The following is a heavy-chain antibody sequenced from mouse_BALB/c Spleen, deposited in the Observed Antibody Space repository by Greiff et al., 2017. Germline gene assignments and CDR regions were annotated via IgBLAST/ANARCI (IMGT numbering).Heavy chain of an antibody. CDR3: AKALYGYDGHWYFDV. V-gene: IGHV2-6-5*01. J-gene: IGHJ1*01. CDR2: IWGGGST. D-gene: IGHD2-2*01. Sequence: QVQLQQSGPGLVAPSQSLSITCTVSGFSLTDYGVSWIRQPPGKGLEWLGVIWGGGSTYYNSALKSRLSISKDNSKSQVFLKMNSLQTDDTAMYYCAKALYGYDGHWYFDVWGAGTTVTVSS. CDR1: GFSLTDYG.